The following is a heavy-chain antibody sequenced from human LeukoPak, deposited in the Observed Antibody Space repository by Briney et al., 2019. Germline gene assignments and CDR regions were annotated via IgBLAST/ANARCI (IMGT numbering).Heavy chain of an antibody. J-gene: IGHJ4*02. D-gene: IGHD5-18*01. CDR3: ARAGRYSYGYKFDY. CDR1: GGSFSGYY. V-gene: IGHV4-34*01. Sequence: SQTLSLTCAVYGGSFSGYYWSWIRQPPGKGLEWIGEINHSGSTNYNPSLKSRVTILVDTSKNQFSLKLSSVTAADTAVYYCARAGRYSYGYKFDYWGQGTLVTVSS. CDR2: INHSGST.